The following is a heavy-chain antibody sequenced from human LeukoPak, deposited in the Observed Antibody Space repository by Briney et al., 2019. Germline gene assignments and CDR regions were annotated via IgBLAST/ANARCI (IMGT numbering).Heavy chain of an antibody. CDR1: GGSISSYY. D-gene: IGHD6-6*01. CDR3: ARALSIAANYFDY. CDR2: IYYSGST. J-gene: IGHJ4*02. Sequence: SETLSLTCTVSGGSISSYYWSWIRQPPGKGLEWIGYIYYSGSTNYNPSLKSRVTISVDTSKNQFSLKLSSVTAADTAVYYCARALSIAANYFDYWGQGTLVTVSS. V-gene: IGHV4-59*08.